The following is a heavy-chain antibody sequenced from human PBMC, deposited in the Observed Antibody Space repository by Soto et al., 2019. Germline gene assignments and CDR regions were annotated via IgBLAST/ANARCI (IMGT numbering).Heavy chain of an antibody. CDR1: GFTFSSYS. D-gene: IGHD1-26*01. CDR2: ISSSSSYI. V-gene: IGHV3-21*01. Sequence: PGGSLRLSCAASGFTFSSYSMNWVRQAPGKGLEWVSSISSSSSYIYYADSVKGRFTISRDNAKNSLYLQMNSLRAEDTAVYYCARGGSYGPGVVDYYGMDVWGQGTTVTVSS. CDR3: ARGGSYGPGVVDYYGMDV. J-gene: IGHJ6*02.